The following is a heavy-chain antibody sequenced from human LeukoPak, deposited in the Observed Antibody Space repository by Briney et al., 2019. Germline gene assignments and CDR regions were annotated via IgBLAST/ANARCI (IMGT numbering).Heavy chain of an antibody. CDR2: ISGSGGST. D-gene: IGHD3-22*01. J-gene: IGHJ4*02. CDR3: AKDTPYYYDSSGYD. V-gene: IGHV3-23*01. Sequence: GGSLRLSCAASGFTVSSNYMSWVRQAPGKGLEWVSAISGSGGSTYYADSVKGRFTISRDNSKNTLYLQMNSLRAEDTAVYYCAKDTPYYYDSSGYDWGQGTLVTVSS. CDR1: GFTVSSNY.